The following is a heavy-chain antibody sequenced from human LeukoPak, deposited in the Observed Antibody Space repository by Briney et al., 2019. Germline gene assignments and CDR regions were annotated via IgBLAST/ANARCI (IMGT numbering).Heavy chain of an antibody. CDR2: INHSGST. V-gene: IGHV4-34*01. CDR1: GGSFSGYY. J-gene: IGHJ4*02. D-gene: IGHD5-18*01. CDR3: ARCTAMAIDY. Sequence: SETLSLTCAVYGGSFSGYYWSWIRQPPGKGLEWIGEINHSGSTNYNPSLKSRVTISVDTSKNQFSLKLSSVTAADTAVYYCARCTAMAIDYWGQGTLVTVSS.